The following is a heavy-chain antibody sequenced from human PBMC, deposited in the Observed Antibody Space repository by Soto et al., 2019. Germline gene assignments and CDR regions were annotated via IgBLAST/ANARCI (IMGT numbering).Heavy chain of an antibody. CDR1: GGSISSYY. Sequence: QVQLQESGPGLVKPSETLSLTCTVSGGSISSYYWSWIRQPPGKGLEWIGYIYYSGSTNYNPSLKSRVTISVDTSKNQFSLKLSAVTAADTAVYYCARARSEEWCGELYRPLWAFDIWGQGTMVTVSS. V-gene: IGHV4-59*01. J-gene: IGHJ3*02. CDR2: IYYSGST. CDR3: ARARSEEWCGELYRPLWAFDI. D-gene: IGHD3-10*01.